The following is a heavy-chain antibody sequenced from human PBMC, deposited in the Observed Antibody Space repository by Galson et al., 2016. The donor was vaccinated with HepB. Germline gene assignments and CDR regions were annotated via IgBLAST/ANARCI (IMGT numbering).Heavy chain of an antibody. J-gene: IGHJ4*02. CDR2: IYQSGST. V-gene: IGHV4-4*02. CDR3: ARTEFGLVGTTTFIAGY. D-gene: IGHD1-26*01. Sequence: ETLSLTCAVSGGSISNGHWWSWVRQPPEKGLEWIGEIYQSGSTNYNPSLKSRVTIPLDKSKNQFSLNLSSVTAADTAVYYCARTEFGLVGTTTFIAGYWGQGTLVTVSS. CDR1: GGSISNGHW.